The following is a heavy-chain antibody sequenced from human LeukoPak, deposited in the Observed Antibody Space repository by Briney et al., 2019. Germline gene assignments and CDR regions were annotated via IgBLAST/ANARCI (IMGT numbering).Heavy chain of an antibody. CDR1: GFTFSSYA. CDR2: ISGSGGST. V-gene: IGHV3-23*01. Sequence: GGSLRLSCAASGFTFSSYAMSWVRHAPGEGLEWVSAISGSGGSTYYADSVKGRFTISRDNSKTPLYLKMNSLRTADTAVYYCAKPIGDSSGWYTLGTYYYYGMDVWGQGTTVTVSS. J-gene: IGHJ6*02. D-gene: IGHD6-19*01. CDR3: AKPIGDSSGWYTLGTYYYYGMDV.